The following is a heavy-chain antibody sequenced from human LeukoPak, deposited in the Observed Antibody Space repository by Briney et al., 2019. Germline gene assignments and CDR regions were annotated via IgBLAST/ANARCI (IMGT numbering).Heavy chain of an antibody. V-gene: IGHV3-48*02. CDR2: ISSSGTTT. Sequence: GGSLRLSCAASGFNFSRYSINWVRQAPKGLEWVSYISSSGTTTFHADSVKGRFTISRDNAKNSVYLQLNSLRDEDTAVYYCVFSTVTDLDYWGQGTLVTVSS. CDR3: VFSTVTDLDY. J-gene: IGHJ4*02. D-gene: IGHD4-17*01. CDR1: GFNFSRYS.